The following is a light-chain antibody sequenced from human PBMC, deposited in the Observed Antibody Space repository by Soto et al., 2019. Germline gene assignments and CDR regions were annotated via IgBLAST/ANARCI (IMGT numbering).Light chain of an antibody. Sequence: QSVLSQPPSASGTPGQRVTISCSGSSSNIGRNYVYWYQQVPGTAPKLLIFRNNQRPSGVPDRFSGSKSGTSASLAIGGLRSEDEADYFCAAWDYSLSGYWVFGGGTKLTVL. CDR1: SSNIGRNY. CDR2: RNN. V-gene: IGLV1-47*01. J-gene: IGLJ3*02. CDR3: AAWDYSLSGYWV.